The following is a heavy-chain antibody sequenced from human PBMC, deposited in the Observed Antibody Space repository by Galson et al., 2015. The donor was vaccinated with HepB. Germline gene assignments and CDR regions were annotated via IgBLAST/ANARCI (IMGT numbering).Heavy chain of an antibody. V-gene: IGHV5-10-1*01. D-gene: IGHD4-17*01. CDR2: IDPSDSYT. Sequence: QSGAEVKKPGESLRISCKGSGYSFTSYWISWVRQMPGKGLEWMGRIDPSDSYTNYSPSFQGHVTISADKSISTAYLQWSSLKASDTAIYYCARRYGDHWGPNWFDPWGQGTLVTVSS. CDR3: ARRYGDHWGPNWFDP. J-gene: IGHJ5*02. CDR1: GYSFTSYW.